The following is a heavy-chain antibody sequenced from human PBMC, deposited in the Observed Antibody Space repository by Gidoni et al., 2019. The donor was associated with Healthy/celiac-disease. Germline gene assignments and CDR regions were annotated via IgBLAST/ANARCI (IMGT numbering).Heavy chain of an antibody. J-gene: IGHJ4*02. CDR1: GFTFSSYA. D-gene: IGHD6-6*01. Sequence: EVQLLESGGGLVQPGGSLRLSCAASGFTFSSYAMSWVRQATGKGLEWVSALSGSGGSTYYADSVKGRFTISRDNSKNTLYLQMNSLRAEDTAVYYCAKTSDYFGSSPGGDYWGQGTLVTVSS. V-gene: IGHV3-23*01. CDR3: AKTSDYFGSSPGGDY. CDR2: LSGSGGST.